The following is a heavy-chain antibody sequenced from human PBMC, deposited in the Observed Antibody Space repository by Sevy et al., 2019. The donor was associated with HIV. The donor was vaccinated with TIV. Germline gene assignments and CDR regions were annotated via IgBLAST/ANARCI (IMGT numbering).Heavy chain of an antibody. CDR1: GFPLRNYA. D-gene: IGHD6-19*01. CDR3: AKAGAVAPSDY. Sequence: GGSLRLSCAASGFPLRNYAMSWVRQAPGKGLEWVSSISGSGGSTYYAVSVTGRFTISRDNFQNTLDLEMNSLRAEDAAVYYCAKAGAVAPSDYWGQGTLVTVSS. J-gene: IGHJ4*01. CDR2: ISGSGGST. V-gene: IGHV3-23*01.